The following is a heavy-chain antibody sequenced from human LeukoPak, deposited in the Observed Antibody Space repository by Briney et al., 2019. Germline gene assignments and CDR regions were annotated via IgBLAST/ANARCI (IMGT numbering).Heavy chain of an antibody. V-gene: IGHV3-9*01. CDR1: GFTFDDYA. J-gene: IGHJ4*02. CDR3: ARAVSEYCGGDCYSLYFDY. CDR2: ISWNSGSI. D-gene: IGHD2-21*02. Sequence: PGGSLRLSCAASGFTFDDYAMHWVRQAPGKGLEWVSGISWNSGSIGYADSVKGRFTISRDNSKNTLYLQMNSLRAEDTAVYYCARAVSEYCGGDCYSLYFDYWGQGTLVTVSS.